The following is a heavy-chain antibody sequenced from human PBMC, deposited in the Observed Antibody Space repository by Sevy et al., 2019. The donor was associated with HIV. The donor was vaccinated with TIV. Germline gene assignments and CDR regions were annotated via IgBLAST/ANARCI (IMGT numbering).Heavy chain of an antibody. D-gene: IGHD3-10*01. J-gene: IGHJ6*02. CDR2: IKQDGSEK. CDR3: ARDPNYGSGSYYRYGMDV. Sequence: GGSLRLSCAASGFTFSSHWMSWVRQAPGKGLEWVANIKQDGSEKYYVDSLKGRFTIARDSAKNSLYLQMNSLRGEDTAVYYCARDPNYGSGSYYRYGMDVWGQGTTVTVSS. CDR1: GFTFSSHW. V-gene: IGHV3-7*03.